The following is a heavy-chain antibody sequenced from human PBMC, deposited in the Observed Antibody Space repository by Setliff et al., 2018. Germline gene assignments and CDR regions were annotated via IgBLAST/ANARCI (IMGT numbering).Heavy chain of an antibody. V-gene: IGHV4-4*09. CDR3: AHSTTFDLHHDY. Sequence: SETLSLTCRVSGGSVSTFYWTWIRQPPGKGLEWIGYIFTSGSTQYNPSLKGRATISRDTSSNQFSLKLFSVTAADTAVYYCAHSTTFDLHHDYWGQGALVTVSS. J-gene: IGHJ4*02. CDR2: IFTSGST. D-gene: IGHD3-9*01. CDR1: GGSVSTFY.